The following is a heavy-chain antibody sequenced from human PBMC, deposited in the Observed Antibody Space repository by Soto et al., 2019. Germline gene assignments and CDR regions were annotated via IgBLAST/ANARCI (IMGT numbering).Heavy chain of an antibody. V-gene: IGHV1-69*13. CDR2: VIPAFNTS. Sequence: ASVKVSCKASGGALGRYSVSWVRQAPGQGLEWIGGVIPAFNTSNYSLKFQGRVAIFADLSTSTVFMELRSLRPEDTALYYCARGDEMTAVTIFEYWGQGTLVTVSS. D-gene: IGHD4-17*01. J-gene: IGHJ4*02. CDR1: GGALGRYS. CDR3: ARGDEMTAVTIFEY.